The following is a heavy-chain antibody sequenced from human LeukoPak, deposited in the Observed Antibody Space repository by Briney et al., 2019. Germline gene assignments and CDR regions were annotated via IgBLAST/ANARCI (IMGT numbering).Heavy chain of an antibody. V-gene: IGHV3-48*03. D-gene: IGHD5-18*01. Sequence: GSLRLSCAASGLTFSSYEMNWVRQAPGKGLEWVSYISSSGSTIYYADSVKGRFTISRDNAKNSLYLQMNSLRAEDTAVYYCARGDGYSYGYPTFDYWGQGTLVTVSS. CDR1: GLTFSSYE. J-gene: IGHJ4*02. CDR3: ARGDGYSYGYPTFDY. CDR2: ISSSGSTI.